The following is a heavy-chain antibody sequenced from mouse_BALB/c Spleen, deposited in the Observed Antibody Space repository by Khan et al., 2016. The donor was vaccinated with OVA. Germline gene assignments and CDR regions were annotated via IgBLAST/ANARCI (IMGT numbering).Heavy chain of an antibody. CDR3: AGGNYYEYYMDY. D-gene: IGHD1-1*01. Sequence: EVQLVESGPGLVKPSQSLSLTCTVTGYSITSGYAWNWIRQFPGNKLEWMGYISYSGVTSYTPSLKSRISITRDTSKNQFFLQLNSVTTEDTATYCGAGGNYYEYYMDYWGQGTTLTVSS. J-gene: IGHJ2*01. CDR2: ISYSGVT. V-gene: IGHV3-2*02. CDR1: GYSITSGYA.